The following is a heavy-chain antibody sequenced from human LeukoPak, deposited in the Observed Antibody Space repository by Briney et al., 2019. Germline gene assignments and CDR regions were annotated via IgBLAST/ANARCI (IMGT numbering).Heavy chain of an antibody. CDR2: ISWDGDTT. CDR3: AKGVGATYPYYFDY. D-gene: IGHD1-26*01. V-gene: IGHV3-43D*03. J-gene: IGHJ4*02. Sequence: GGSLRLSCAAYGFRFDDYGMHWVRQDPGKGLEWVSLISWDGDTTYYADSVKGRFTISRDNSKNSLDLQMNSLRAEDTALYYCAKGVGATYPYYFDYWGQGTLVTVS. CDR1: GFRFDDYG.